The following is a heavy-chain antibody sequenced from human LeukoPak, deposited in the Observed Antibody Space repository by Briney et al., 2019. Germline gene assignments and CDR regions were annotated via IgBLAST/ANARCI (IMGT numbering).Heavy chain of an antibody. Sequence: SETLSLTCTVSGGSISSYYWSWIRQPPGKGLEWIGEINHSGSTNYNPSLKSRVTVSVDTSKNQFSLKLSSVTAADTAVYCCARRRGSSWYGFWFDPWGQGTLVTVSS. D-gene: IGHD6-13*01. CDR1: GGSISSYY. V-gene: IGHV4-34*01. CDR2: INHSGST. J-gene: IGHJ5*02. CDR3: ARRRGSSWYGFWFDP.